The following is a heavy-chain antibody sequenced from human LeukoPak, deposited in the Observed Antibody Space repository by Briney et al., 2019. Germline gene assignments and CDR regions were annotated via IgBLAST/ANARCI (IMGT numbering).Heavy chain of an antibody. J-gene: IGHJ4*02. CDR2: FYYSGST. D-gene: IGHD5-12*01. CDR3: ARGPNSGYGRFDY. Sequence: PSETLSLTCTVSGGSIRSSYYYWGWLRQPPGRGLEWIGYFYYSGSTTYNPSLKGRVTISVDTSENHFSLKLSSVTAADTAVYYCARGPNSGYGRFDYWGQGTLVTVSS. V-gene: IGHV4-61*03. CDR1: GGSIRSSYYY.